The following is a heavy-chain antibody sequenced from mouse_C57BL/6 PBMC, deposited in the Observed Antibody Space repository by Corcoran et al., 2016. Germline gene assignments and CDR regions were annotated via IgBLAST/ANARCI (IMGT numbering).Heavy chain of an antibody. CDR3: ARFYYGSSYYVMDY. V-gene: IGHV1-18*01. CDR2: INLNNGGS. J-gene: IGHJ4*01. D-gene: IGHD1-1*01. Sequence: EVQLQQSGPELVKPGASVTIPCKASGYTFTDYNMDWVKQSHGKSLEWIGDINLNNGGSIYNQKFKGKATLTVDKSSSTAYMELRSLTSEDTAVYYCARFYYGSSYYVMDYWGQGTSVTVSS. CDR1: GYTFTDYN.